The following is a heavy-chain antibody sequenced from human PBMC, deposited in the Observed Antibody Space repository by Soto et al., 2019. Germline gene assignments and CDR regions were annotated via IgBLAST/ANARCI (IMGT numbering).Heavy chain of an antibody. CDR3: AKDGSSRYYFYGMDV. Sequence: GGSLRLSCAASGFTFSSYAMSWVRQAPGKGLEWVSAISGSGGSTYYADSVKGRFTISRDNSKNTLYLQMNCLSAEVFSFYYFAKDGSSRYYFYGMDVWGQGTTVTVSS. D-gene: IGHD2-2*03. CDR1: GFTFSSYA. J-gene: IGHJ6*02. CDR2: ISGSGGST. V-gene: IGHV3-23*01.